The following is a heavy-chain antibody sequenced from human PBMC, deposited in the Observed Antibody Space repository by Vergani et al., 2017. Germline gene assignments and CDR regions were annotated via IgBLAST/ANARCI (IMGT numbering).Heavy chain of an antibody. D-gene: IGHD6-13*01. V-gene: IGHV1-18*01. CDR3: AEDSPTQRXAAAGTEDSYYYYGMDV. Sequence: QVQLVPSGAEVKKPGASVKVSCKASGYTFTSYGISWVRQAPGQGLEWMVCISAYNGNTNYAQKLQGRVTMTTDTSTSTAYMELRSLRSDDTAVYYCAEDSPTQRXAAAGTEDSYYYYGMDVWGQGTTVTVSS. CDR1: GYTFTSYG. J-gene: IGHJ6*02. CDR2: ISAYNGNT.